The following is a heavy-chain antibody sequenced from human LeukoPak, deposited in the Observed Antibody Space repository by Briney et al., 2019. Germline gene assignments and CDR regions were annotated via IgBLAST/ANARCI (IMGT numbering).Heavy chain of an antibody. CDR2: IYYSGST. J-gene: IGHJ4*02. Sequence: SETLSLTCTVSGGSISSSSYYWGWIRQPLGKGLEWIGSIYYSGSTYYNPSLKSRVTISVDTSKNQFSLKLSSVTAADTAVYYCARVSLVRGAPDYYFDYWGQGTLVTVSS. CDR1: GGSISSSSYY. D-gene: IGHD3-10*01. V-gene: IGHV4-39*07. CDR3: ARVSLVRGAPDYYFDY.